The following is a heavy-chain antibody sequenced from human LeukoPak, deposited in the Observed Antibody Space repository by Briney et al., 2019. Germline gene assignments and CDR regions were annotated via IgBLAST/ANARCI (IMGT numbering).Heavy chain of an antibody. CDR3: ARDRGAVAGFDAFDM. CDR1: GGSISSSSYY. D-gene: IGHD6-19*01. V-gene: IGHV4-61*01. CDR2: IYYTGST. Sequence: SETLSLTCTVSGGSISSSSYYWSWIRQPPGKGLEWIGYIYYTGSTNYNPSLKSRVTISVDTSKNQFSLKLSSVTAADTAVYYCARDRGAVAGFDAFDMWGQGTMVTVSS. J-gene: IGHJ3*02.